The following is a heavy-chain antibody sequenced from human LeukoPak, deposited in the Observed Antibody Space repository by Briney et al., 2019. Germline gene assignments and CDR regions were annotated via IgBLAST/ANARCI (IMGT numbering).Heavy chain of an antibody. Sequence: GESLKISCKGSGYSFTSYWIGWVRQMPGKGLEWMGIIYPGDSDTRYSPFFQGQVTISADKSISTTYLQWSSLKASDTAMYYCARVFNYYDSSGYYYWFDYWGQGTLVTVSS. CDR3: ARVFNYYDSSGYYYWFDY. D-gene: IGHD3-22*01. V-gene: IGHV5-51*01. CDR2: IYPGDSDT. CDR1: GYSFTSYW. J-gene: IGHJ4*02.